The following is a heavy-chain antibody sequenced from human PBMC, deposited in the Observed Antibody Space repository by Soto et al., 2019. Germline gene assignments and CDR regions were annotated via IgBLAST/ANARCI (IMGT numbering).Heavy chain of an antibody. J-gene: IGHJ3*02. Sequence: QVQLVESGGGVVQPGRSLRLSCAASGFTFSSYAMHWVRQAPGKGLEWVAVISYDGSNKYYADSVKGRFTISRDNSKNTLYLQMNSLRAEDTAVYYCASGGSELEYPFDIWGQGTMVTVSS. V-gene: IGHV3-30-3*01. CDR2: ISYDGSNK. CDR1: GFTFSSYA. D-gene: IGHD1-7*01. CDR3: ASGGSELEYPFDI.